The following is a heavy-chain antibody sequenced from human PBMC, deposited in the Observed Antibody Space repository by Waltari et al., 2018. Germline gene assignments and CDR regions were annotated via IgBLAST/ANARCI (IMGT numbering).Heavy chain of an antibody. CDR3: ARGWGYYDSSGYYYAGDAFDI. CDR1: CGSFSGYY. D-gene: IGHD3-22*01. Sequence: QVQLQQWGAGLLKPSETLSLTCAVYCGSFSGYYWSWIRQPPGKGLEWIGEINHSGSTNYNPSLKSPVTISVDTSKNQFSLKLSSVTAADTAVYYCARGWGYYDSSGYYYAGDAFDIWGQGTMVTVSS. J-gene: IGHJ3*02. CDR2: INHSGST. V-gene: IGHV4-34*01.